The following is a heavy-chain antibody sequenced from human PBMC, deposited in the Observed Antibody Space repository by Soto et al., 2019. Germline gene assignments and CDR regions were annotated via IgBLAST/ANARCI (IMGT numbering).Heavy chain of an antibody. Sequence: PSETLSLTCTVSGGSISSSSYYWGWIRQPPGKGLEWIGSIYYSGSTYYNPSLKSRVTISVDTSKNQFSLKLSSVTAADTAVHYCARVGSSPHFDYWGQGTLVTVS. V-gene: IGHV4-39*01. D-gene: IGHD3-10*01. J-gene: IGHJ4*02. CDR1: GGSISSSSYY. CDR3: ARVGSSPHFDY. CDR2: IYYSGST.